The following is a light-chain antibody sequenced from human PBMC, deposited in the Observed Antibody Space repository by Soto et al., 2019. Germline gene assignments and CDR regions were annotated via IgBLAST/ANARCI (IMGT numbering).Light chain of an antibody. CDR3: SSFTGTTTLDV. V-gene: IGLV2-14*03. J-gene: IGLJ1*01. CDR1: SSDVGAYKY. CDR2: GVS. Sequence: QSVLTQPASVSGSPGQSITISCTGTSSDVGAYKYVSWYQQHPGKVPKLIIYGVSNRPSGVSNRFSGSKSGNTAFLTISGLQPEDEADYYCSSFTGTTTLDVFGTGTKSPS.